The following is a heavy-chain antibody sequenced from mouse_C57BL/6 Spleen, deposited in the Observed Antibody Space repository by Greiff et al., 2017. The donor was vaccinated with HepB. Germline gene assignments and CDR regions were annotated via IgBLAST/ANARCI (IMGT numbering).Heavy chain of an antibody. J-gene: IGHJ3*01. D-gene: IGHD3-2*02. Sequence: VQLQQPGAELVKPGASVKLSCKASGYTFTSYWMHWVKQRPGQGLEWIGMIHPNSGSTNYNEKFKSKATLTVDKSSSTAYMQLSSLTSEDSAVYYCARGQDGSGSWFAYWGQGTLVTVSA. CDR1: GYTFTSYW. CDR3: ARGQDGSGSWFAY. V-gene: IGHV1-64*01. CDR2: IHPNSGST.